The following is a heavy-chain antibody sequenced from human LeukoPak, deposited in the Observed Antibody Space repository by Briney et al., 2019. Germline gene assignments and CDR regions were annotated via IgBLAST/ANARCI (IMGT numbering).Heavy chain of an antibody. CDR3: ARFPCSGDSCYSGIRAFDI. CDR2: INHSGST. D-gene: IGHD2-15*01. CDR1: GGSFSGYY. J-gene: IGHJ3*02. V-gene: IGHV4-34*01. Sequence: SETLSLTCAVYGGSFSGYYWSWIRQPPGKGLEWIGEINHSGSTNSNPSLKSRVTILIDTSKNQFSLKLSSVTAADTAVYYCARFPCSGDSCYSGIRAFDIWGQGTMVIVSS.